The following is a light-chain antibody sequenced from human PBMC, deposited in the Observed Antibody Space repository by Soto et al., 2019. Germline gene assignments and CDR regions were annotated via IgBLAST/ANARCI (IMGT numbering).Light chain of an antibody. J-gene: IGKJ5*01. V-gene: IGKV2-28*01. CDR2: VAS. CDR1: QSLLHRNGYNY. Sequence: DIVMTQSPLSLPVTPGEPASISCRSSQSLLHRNGYNYLDWYLQKPGQSPQLLIYVASNRASGVPDRFSGSGSGTDFTLKISRVEAGDVGVYYCMQALQSPTTFGQGTRLEIK. CDR3: MQALQSPTT.